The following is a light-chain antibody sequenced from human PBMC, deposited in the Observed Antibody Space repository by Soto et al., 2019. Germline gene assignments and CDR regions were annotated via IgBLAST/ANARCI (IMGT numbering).Light chain of an antibody. CDR1: SXDIGGYKY. Sequence: HSALTRPASVSGAPGQSLTISCTGTSXDIGGYKYVSWYRQHPGKAPKLIILEVSNRPSGVSDRFSGSNSGNTASLTISALQAEDAADYFCTSYSRYSVLVFGGGTKVTVL. V-gene: IGLV2-14*01. CDR2: EVS. J-gene: IGLJ3*02. CDR3: TSYSRYSVLV.